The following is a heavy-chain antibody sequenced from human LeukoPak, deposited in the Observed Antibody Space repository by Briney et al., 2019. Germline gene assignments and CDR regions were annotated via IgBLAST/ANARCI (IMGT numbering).Heavy chain of an antibody. CDR3: ARSTSADIVVVPAALPEYNWFDP. D-gene: IGHD2-2*01. J-gene: IGHJ5*02. CDR1: GGSISSSRYY. V-gene: IGHV4-39*01. Sequence: SETLSLTCTVSGGSISSSRYYWGWIRQPPGKGLEWIGSIYYSGSTYYNPSLKSRVTISVDTSKNQFSLKLSSVTAADTAVYYCARSTSADIVVVPAALPEYNWFDPWGQGTLVTVSS. CDR2: IYYSGST.